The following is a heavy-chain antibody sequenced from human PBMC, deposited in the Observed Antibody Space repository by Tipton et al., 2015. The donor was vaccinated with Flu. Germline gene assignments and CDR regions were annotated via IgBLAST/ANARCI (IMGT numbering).Heavy chain of an antibody. Sequence: TLSLTCTVSGGPISSYYWSWIRQPAGKGLEWIGRISDSGSSSYNPSLKSRLTISVGKSKNQFSLRLVSMTATDTAVYYCARRDYSNYVSDPKSRFDPWGQGILVTVSS. V-gene: IGHV4-4*07. CDR3: ARRDYSNYVSDPKSRFDP. CDR1: GGPISSYY. D-gene: IGHD4-11*01. CDR2: ISDSGSS. J-gene: IGHJ5*02.